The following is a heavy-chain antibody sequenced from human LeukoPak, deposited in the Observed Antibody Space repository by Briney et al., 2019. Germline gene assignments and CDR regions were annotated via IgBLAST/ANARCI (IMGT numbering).Heavy chain of an antibody. CDR3: ARAYHSSWYLNWFDP. J-gene: IGHJ5*02. CDR1: GGSFSGYY. CDR2: INHSGST. V-gene: IGHV4-34*01. D-gene: IGHD6-13*01. Sequence: SETLSLTCAVYGGSFSGYYWSWIRQPPGKGLEWIGEINHSGSTNYNPSLKSRVTISVDTSKNEFSLKLSSVTAADTAVYYCARAYHSSWYLNWFDPWGQGTLVTVSS.